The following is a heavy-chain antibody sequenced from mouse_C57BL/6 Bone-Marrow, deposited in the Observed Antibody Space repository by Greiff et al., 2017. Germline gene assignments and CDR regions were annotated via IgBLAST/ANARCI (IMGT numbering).Heavy chain of an antibody. J-gene: IGHJ4*01. Sequence: EVQLVESGGGLVQPGGSLSLSCAASGFTFTDYYMSWVRQPPGKALEWLGFIRNKANGYTTEYSASVKGRFTSSRDNSQSILYLQMTALRAEDSATDYCARYGPYAMDDWGKGTSVTVSS. CDR1: GFTFTDYY. CDR2: IRNKANGYTT. V-gene: IGHV7-3*01. CDR3: ARYGPYAMDD.